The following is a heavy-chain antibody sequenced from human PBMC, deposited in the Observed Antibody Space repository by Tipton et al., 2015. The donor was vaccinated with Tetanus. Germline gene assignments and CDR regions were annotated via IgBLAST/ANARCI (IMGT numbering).Heavy chain of an antibody. CDR2: IYNSGST. D-gene: IGHD1-26*01. Sequence: TLSLTCTVSGGSISTGGYYWSWIRQHPGKGLEWIGDIYNSGSTYYSPSLKSRVTISVDTSENHFSLKLNSVTAADTAVYFCARDQARGARGWNYFDYWGQGIQVTVSS. V-gene: IGHV4-31*03. CDR3: ARDQARGARGWNYFDY. CDR1: GGSISTGGYY. J-gene: IGHJ4*02.